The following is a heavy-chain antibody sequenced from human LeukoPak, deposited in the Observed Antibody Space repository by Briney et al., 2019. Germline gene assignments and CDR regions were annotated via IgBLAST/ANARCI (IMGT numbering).Heavy chain of an antibody. D-gene: IGHD2-15*01. V-gene: IGHV4-59*08. CDR3: ARIYCSGGSCYQDY. CDR1: GGSISITY. J-gene: IGHJ4*02. Sequence: SETLSLTCSVFGGSISITYWSWIRQPPGEGLEWIGYIHYTGTTNYNPSLKSRVTISVDTSKNQFSLKLSSVTAADTAVYYCARIYCSGGSCYQDYWGQGTLVTVSS. CDR2: IHYTGTT.